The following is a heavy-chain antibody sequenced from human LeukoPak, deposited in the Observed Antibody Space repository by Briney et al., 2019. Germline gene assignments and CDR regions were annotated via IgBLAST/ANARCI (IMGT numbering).Heavy chain of an antibody. J-gene: IGHJ3*02. CDR2: INPNSGGT. V-gene: IGHV1-2*02. CDR3: ARVDEYSSSPDSDAFDI. D-gene: IGHD6-6*01. Sequence: ASVKVSCKASGYTFTSYYMHWVRQAPGQGLEWMGWINPNSGGTNYAQKFQGRVTMTRDTSISTAYMELSRLRSDDTAVYYCARVDEYSSSPDSDAFDIWGQGTMVTVSS. CDR1: GYTFTSYY.